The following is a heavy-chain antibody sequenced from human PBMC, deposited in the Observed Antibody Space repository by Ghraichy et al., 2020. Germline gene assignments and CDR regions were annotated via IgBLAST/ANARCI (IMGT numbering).Heavy chain of an antibody. CDR1: GFTFSSYA. CDR3: AREAGTKSRNFDY. CDR2: ISYDGSNK. D-gene: IGHD6-13*01. Sequence: GGSLRLSCAASGFTFSSYAMHWVRQAPGKGLEWVAVISYDGSNKYYADSVKGRFTISRDNSKNTLYLQMNSLRAEDTAVYYCAREAGTKSRNFDYWGQGTLVTVSS. V-gene: IGHV3-30-3*01. J-gene: IGHJ4*02.